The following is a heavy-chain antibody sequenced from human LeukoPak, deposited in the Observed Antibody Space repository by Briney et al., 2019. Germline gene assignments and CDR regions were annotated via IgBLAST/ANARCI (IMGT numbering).Heavy chain of an antibody. V-gene: IGHV1-2*02. J-gene: IGHJ1*01. CDR2: INGNSGDT. CDR1: GYTFTNYY. Sequence: ASVKVSCKTSGYTFTNYYLHWMRQAPGQGLEWMGWINGNSGDTNYAQKFQGRVAMTRDTSISTVYMDLNSLTSDDTAVYYCVRVAVTGFAYFQHWSQGTLVTVPS. CDR3: VRVAVTGFAYFQH. D-gene: IGHD6-19*01.